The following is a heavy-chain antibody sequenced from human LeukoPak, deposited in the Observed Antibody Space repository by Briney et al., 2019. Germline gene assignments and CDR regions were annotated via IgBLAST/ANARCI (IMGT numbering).Heavy chain of an antibody. Sequence: PSETPSLTCTVSGGSVSSSNDYWGWIRQPPGKGLEWIGSVYYTGSTYHNPSLKSRVTMSVDTSRNQFSLKLYSVTAADTAMYYCAREDSAISDNAFDIWGQGTLVTISS. V-gene: IGHV4-39*07. CDR2: VYYTGST. D-gene: IGHD1-26*01. CDR3: AREDSAISDNAFDI. CDR1: GGSVSSSNDY. J-gene: IGHJ3*02.